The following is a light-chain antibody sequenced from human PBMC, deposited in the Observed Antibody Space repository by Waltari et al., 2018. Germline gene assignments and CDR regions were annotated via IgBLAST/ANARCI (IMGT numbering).Light chain of an antibody. Sequence: DIVVTQSPLSLPVTLGEPASISCRSSQNLLHTNGYSYLDWYLQKPGQPPQLLIFLGSSRASGFPDRFSGSGSGTEFTLKISRVEAEDVGVYYCMQALQSPWSFGQGTKVEVK. J-gene: IGKJ1*01. CDR1: QNLLHTNGYSY. CDR2: LGS. CDR3: MQALQSPWS. V-gene: IGKV2-28*01.